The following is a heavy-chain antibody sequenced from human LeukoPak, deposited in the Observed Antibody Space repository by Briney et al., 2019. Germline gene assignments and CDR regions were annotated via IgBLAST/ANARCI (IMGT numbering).Heavy chain of an antibody. V-gene: IGHV1-69*04. J-gene: IGHJ3*02. Sequence: SVKVSCKASGGTFSSYAISWVRQAPGQGLEWMGRIIPILGIANYAQKFQGRVTITADKSTSTAYMKLSSLRSEDTAVYYCARHIVVVTAIPAFDIWGQGTMVTVSS. CDR2: IIPILGIA. D-gene: IGHD2-21*02. CDR3: ARHIVVVTAIPAFDI. CDR1: GGTFSSYA.